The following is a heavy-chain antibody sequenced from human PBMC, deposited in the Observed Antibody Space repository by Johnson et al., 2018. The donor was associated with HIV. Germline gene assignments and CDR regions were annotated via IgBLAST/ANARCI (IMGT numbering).Heavy chain of an antibody. J-gene: IGHJ3*02. D-gene: IGHD3-22*01. CDR3: AREGVMIVVVPHAFDI. Sequence: MLLVESGGGLVKPGGSLRLSCAASGFTFDDYGMSWVRQAPGKGLEWVSGINWNGGSTGYADSVTGRFTISRDNAKNSLYLQMNSLRAEDTALYYCAREGVMIVVVPHAFDIWGQGTMVTVSS. CDR1: GFTFDDYG. V-gene: IGHV3-20*04. CDR2: INWNGGST.